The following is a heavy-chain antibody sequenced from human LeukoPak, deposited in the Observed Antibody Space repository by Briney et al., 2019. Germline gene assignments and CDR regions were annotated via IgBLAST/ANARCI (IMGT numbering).Heavy chain of an antibody. CDR2: IGGSGDST. Sequence: GGSLRLSCAASGFTFSSYAMSWVRQTPGKGLEWVSAIGGSGDSTYYADSVKGRFTISRDNSKNTMYLQMNSLRAEDTAVYYYATTPWVAARYFDYWGQGTLVTVSS. V-gene: IGHV3-23*01. CDR3: ATTPWVAARYFDY. J-gene: IGHJ4*02. D-gene: IGHD6-6*01. CDR1: GFTFSSYA.